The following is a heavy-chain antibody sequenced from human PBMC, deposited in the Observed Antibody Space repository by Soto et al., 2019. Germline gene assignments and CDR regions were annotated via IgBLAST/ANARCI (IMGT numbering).Heavy chain of an antibody. Sequence: SETLSLTCTVSGGSISSSSYYWGWIRQPPGKGLEWIGSIYYSGSTYYNPSLKSRVTISVDTSKNQFSLQLSSVTAADTAVYYCARGVYNTIFGVVSLDYWGQGTLVTVSS. CDR2: IYYSGST. V-gene: IGHV4-39*01. J-gene: IGHJ4*02. CDR3: ARGVYNTIFGVVSLDY. CDR1: GGSISSSSYY. D-gene: IGHD3-3*01.